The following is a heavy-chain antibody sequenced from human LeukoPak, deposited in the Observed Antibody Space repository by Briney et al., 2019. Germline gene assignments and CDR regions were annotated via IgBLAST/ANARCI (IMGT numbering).Heavy chain of an antibody. V-gene: IGHV3-30*04. J-gene: IGHJ4*02. CDR2: ISYDGSNK. D-gene: IGHD3-10*01. CDR3: ARDALGGSGSPHFDY. Sequence: PRGSLRLSCAASGFTFSSYAMHWVRQAPGKGLEWVAVISYDGSNKYYADSVKGRFTISRDNSKNTLYLQMNSLRAEDTAVYYCARDALGGSGSPHFDYWGQGTLVTVSS. CDR1: GFTFSSYA.